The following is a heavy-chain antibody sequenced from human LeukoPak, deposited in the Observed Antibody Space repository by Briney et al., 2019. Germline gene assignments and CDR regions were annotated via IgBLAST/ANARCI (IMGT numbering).Heavy chain of an antibody. CDR2: IYYSGST. CDR1: GGSISSYY. V-gene: IGHV4-59*01. Sequence: SETLSLTCTVSGGSISSYYWSWIRQPPGKGLEWIGYIYYSGSTNYNPSLKSRVTISVDTSKNQFSLKLSSVTAADTAVYYCARNYRWLHWDYWGQGTLVAVSS. D-gene: IGHD5-24*01. CDR3: ARNYRWLHWDY. J-gene: IGHJ4*02.